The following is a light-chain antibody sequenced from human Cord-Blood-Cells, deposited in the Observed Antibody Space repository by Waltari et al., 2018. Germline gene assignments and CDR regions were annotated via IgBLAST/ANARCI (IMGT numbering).Light chain of an antibody. CDR2: GNS. CDR3: QSYDSSLSGSV. J-gene: IGLJ3*02. CDR1: TSTIGAGSD. Sequence: QSVLTQPPSVSGAPGQRVTISFTGSTSTIGAGSDVHWYQQLPGTAPKLPIYGNSNRPSGVPDRFSGSKSGTSASLAITGLQAEDEADYYCQSYDSSLSGSVFGGGTKLTVL. V-gene: IGLV1-40*01.